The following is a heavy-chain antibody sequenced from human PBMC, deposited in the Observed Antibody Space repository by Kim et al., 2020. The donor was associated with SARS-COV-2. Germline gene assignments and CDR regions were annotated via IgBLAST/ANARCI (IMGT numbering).Heavy chain of an antibody. V-gene: IGHV4-59*13. D-gene: IGHD6-19*01. J-gene: IGHJ6*02. CDR3: ARDYSSGWNYYYYGMDV. CDR1: GGSISSYY. CDR2: IYYSGST. Sequence: SETLSLTCTVSGGSISSYYWSWIRQPPGKGLEWIGYIYYSGSTNYNPSLKSRVTISVDTSKNQFSLKLSSVTAADTAVYYCARDYSSGWNYYYYGMDVWGQGTTVTVSS.